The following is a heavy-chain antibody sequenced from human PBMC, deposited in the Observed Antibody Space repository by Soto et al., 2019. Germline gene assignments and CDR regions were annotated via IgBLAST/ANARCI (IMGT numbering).Heavy chain of an antibody. J-gene: IGHJ1*01. CDR1: GVSVKIYG. CDR3: AEYFQY. V-gene: IGHV3-30*03. D-gene: IGHD2-2*01. Sequence: HWWSMKLACAASGVSVKIYGMHWVRQAPGKGLEWVAVISYDGSNKYYADSVKGRFTISRDNSKNTLYLQMNSLRGLGYQLLQYAEYFQYWGQGTLVTVSS. CDR2: ISYDGSNK.